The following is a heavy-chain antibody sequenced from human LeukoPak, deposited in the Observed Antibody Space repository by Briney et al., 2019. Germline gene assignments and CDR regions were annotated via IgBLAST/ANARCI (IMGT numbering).Heavy chain of an antibody. CDR2: IFPGGGVT. D-gene: IGHD4-11*01. V-gene: IGHV1-46*01. J-gene: IGHJ3*01. CDR1: GYTFTNYP. CDR3: AREHPDYHGFDF. Sequence: ASVNLSCKASGYTFTNYPKHWVRQAPGQGLEWMGVIFPGGGVTEYAQKFQGRVTVTRDTSTRTVYMELSSLRSDDTAMYYCAREHPDYHGFDFWGQGTMVSVSS.